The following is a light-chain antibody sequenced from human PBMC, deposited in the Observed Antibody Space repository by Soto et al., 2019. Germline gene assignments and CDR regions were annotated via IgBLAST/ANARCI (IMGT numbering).Light chain of an antibody. V-gene: IGKV3-11*01. CDR3: HHRGSGIT. CDR2: DAS. CDR1: QSVSRS. J-gene: IGKJ5*01. Sequence: EVVLTQSPATLSLSPGDTATLSCGASQSVSRSLAWYRQKPGQAPRLLIYDASSRATGIPARFSGSGSGTDFTLTISSLEPEDFAVYYCHHRGSGITFGQGTRLEIK.